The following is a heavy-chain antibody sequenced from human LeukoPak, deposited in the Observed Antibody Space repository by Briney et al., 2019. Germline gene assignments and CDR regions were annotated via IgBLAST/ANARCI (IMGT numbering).Heavy chain of an antibody. CDR2: INWNGGSS. CDR1: GFTFDEYG. Sequence: GSLRLSCAASGFTFDEYGMNWVRQVPGKGLEWVSTINWNGGSSSYADSVKGRFTISRDNAKNSLYLQMNTLRVEDTAIYYCVRVALYYYGSEGYFFFEHWGQGTPVTASS. CDR3: VRVALYYYGSEGYFFFEH. J-gene: IGHJ4*02. D-gene: IGHD3-10*01. V-gene: IGHV3-20*04.